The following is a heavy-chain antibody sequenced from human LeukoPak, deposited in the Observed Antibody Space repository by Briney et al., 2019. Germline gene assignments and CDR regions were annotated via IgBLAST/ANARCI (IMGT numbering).Heavy chain of an antibody. D-gene: IGHD2-2*01. Sequence: PSETLSLTCTVSGGSISSYYWSWIRQPPGKGLEWIGYIYYSGSTNYNPSLKSRVTISVDTSKNQFSLKLSSVAAADTAVYYCARYRMGYCSSTSCYLFDYWAREPWSPSPQ. V-gene: IGHV4-59*01. CDR3: ARYRMGYCSSTSCYLFDY. CDR2: IYYSGST. J-gene: IGHJ4*02. CDR1: GGSISSYY.